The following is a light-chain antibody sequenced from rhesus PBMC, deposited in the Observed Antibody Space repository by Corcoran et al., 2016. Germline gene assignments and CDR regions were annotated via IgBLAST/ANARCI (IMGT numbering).Light chain of an antibody. CDR3: QQYSSRPLT. CDR1: QGISSW. V-gene: IGKV1-22*01. J-gene: IGKJ4*01. CDR2: KAS. Sequence: DIQMTQSPSSLSASVGDTVTITCRASQGISSWLAWYQQKPGKSPKLLIYKASSLQSGVPSGFSGSGSWTDFTLTISSLQSEDFATYYCQQYSSRPLTFGGGTKVEL.